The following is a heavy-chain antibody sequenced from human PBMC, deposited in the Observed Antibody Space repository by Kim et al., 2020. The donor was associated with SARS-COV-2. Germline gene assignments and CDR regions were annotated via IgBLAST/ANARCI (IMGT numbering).Heavy chain of an antibody. D-gene: IGHD1-26*01. CDR2: SYDRGSA. J-gene: IGHJ6*02. CDR1: GGSISSGGYY. V-gene: IGHV4-31*03. Sequence: SETLSLTCSVSGGSISSGGYYCWIRQHPGKGLEGSGDSYDRGSAYYNPSLKSRVAISVDTSENQFSLELTSVTAADTAVYYCARILSGYYGMDVWGQGTTVTVSS. CDR3: ARILSGYYGMDV.